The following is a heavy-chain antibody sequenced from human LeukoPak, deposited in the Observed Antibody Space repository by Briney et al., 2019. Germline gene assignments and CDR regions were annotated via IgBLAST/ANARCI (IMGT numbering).Heavy chain of an antibody. CDR1: GYTLTELS. J-gene: IGHJ5*02. Sequence: ASVKVSCKVSGYTLTELSMHWVRQAPGKGLEWMGGFDPEDGETIYAQKFQGRVTMTTDTSTSTAYMELRSLRSDDTAVYYCARDEGDSWLGFGANWFDPWGQGTLVTVSS. D-gene: IGHD6-19*01. CDR3: ARDEGDSWLGFGANWFDP. CDR2: FDPEDGET. V-gene: IGHV1-24*01.